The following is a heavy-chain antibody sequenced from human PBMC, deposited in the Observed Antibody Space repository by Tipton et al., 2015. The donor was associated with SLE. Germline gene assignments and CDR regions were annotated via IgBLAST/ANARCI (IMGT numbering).Heavy chain of an antibody. V-gene: IGHV4-38-2*01. Sequence: TLSLTCSVSSYSIYNGFYWGWIRQSPGKGLEWIGSIYRSGTAYYNPSLKSRVTISVNTSKNQFSLRLSSVTAADTAMFYCASGTLEWSHEPDYWGQGTLVTVSS. CDR1: SYSIYNGFY. D-gene: IGHD3-3*01. CDR3: ASGTLEWSHEPDY. CDR2: IYRSGTA. J-gene: IGHJ4*02.